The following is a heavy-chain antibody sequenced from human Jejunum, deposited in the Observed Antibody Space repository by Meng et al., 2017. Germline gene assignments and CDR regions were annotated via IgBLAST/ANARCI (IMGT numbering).Heavy chain of an antibody. CDR1: GQPFTTYS. Sequence: PGPIVKVSSKASGQPFTTYSINGVRKAPGQGLEYMGIISPSSDYTKYAQKFKGRVTMTRDMSTSTVYMELSSLRSEDTAVYYCTREAPGTYWFDPWGQGTLVTVSS. V-gene: IGHV1-46*01. CDR2: ISPSSDYT. CDR3: TREAPGTYWFDP. J-gene: IGHJ5*02.